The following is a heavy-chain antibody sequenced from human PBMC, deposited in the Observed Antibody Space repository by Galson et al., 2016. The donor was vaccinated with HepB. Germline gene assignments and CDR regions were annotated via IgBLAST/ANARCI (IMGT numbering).Heavy chain of an antibody. J-gene: IGHJ4*02. V-gene: IGHV3-21*01. D-gene: IGHD6-19*01. Sequence: SLRLSCAASGFTFSSYSMNWVRQAPGKGLEWVSSISTTSSYIYYADSVKGRFTTSRDNAKNSLYLQMNSLRAEDTAVYYCARGKYSSGWADYWGQGTLVTVSS. CDR1: GFTFSSYS. CDR3: ARGKYSSGWADY. CDR2: ISTTSSYI.